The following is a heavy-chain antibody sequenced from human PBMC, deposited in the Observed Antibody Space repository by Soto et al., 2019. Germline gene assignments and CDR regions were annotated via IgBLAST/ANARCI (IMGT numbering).Heavy chain of an antibody. V-gene: IGHV3-30-3*01. D-gene: IGHD5-12*01. Sequence: GGSLRLSCTASGFTFSSYAIHWVRQAPGKGLEWVALISYDGSNKYYADSGKGRFTISRDNSKNTLYLQMNSLRAEDTAVYYCARVLYSGDDWCFFAFWGQGTLVTVSS. CDR1: GFTFSSYA. CDR3: ARVLYSGDDWCFFAF. CDR2: ISYDGSNK. J-gene: IGHJ4*02.